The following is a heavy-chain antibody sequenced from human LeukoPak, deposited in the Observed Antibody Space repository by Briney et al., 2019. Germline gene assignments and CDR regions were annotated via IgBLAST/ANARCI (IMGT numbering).Heavy chain of an antibody. CDR3: AKAGNDFWSGYPYYYYYMDV. CDR2: ISDSGSII. V-gene: IGHV3-11*04. D-gene: IGHD3-3*01. Sequence: GGSLRLSCAASGFTFSDYYMTWIRQAPGKGLEWLSYISDSGSIIFYADSVKGRFTISRDNAKNSLYLQMNSLRAEDTAVYYCAKAGNDFWSGYPYYYYYMDVWGKGTTVTVSS. CDR1: GFTFSDYY. J-gene: IGHJ6*03.